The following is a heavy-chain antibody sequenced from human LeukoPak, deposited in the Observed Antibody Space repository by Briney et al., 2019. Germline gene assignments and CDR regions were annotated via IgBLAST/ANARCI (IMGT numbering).Heavy chain of an antibody. V-gene: IGHV3-48*03. D-gene: IGHD3-9*01. CDR3: ARDSYDILTGPAPYYYYMDV. Sequence: GGSLRLSCAASGFTFSSYEMNWVRQAPGKGLEWVSYISSSGSTIYYADSVKGRFTISRDNAKNSLYLQMNSLRAEDTAVYYCARDSYDILTGPAPYYYYMDVWGKGTTVTISS. J-gene: IGHJ6*03. CDR1: GFTFSSYE. CDR2: ISSSGSTI.